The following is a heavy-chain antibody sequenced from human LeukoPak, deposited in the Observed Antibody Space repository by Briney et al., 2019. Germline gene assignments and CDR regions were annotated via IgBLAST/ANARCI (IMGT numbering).Heavy chain of an antibody. V-gene: IGHV1-46*01. CDR1: GHTFTRYY. J-gene: IGHJ6*03. CDR3: ARGPSITMVRGGQWYYYMDV. Sequence: GASVKVSCKASGHTFTRYYIHWVRQAPGQGLEWMGILNPSGGSTNYAQKFQGRVTMTRGTSTNTVYMELSSLRSEDTAVYYCARGPSITMVRGGQWYYYMDVWGKGTTVTISS. D-gene: IGHD3-10*01. CDR2: LNPSGGST.